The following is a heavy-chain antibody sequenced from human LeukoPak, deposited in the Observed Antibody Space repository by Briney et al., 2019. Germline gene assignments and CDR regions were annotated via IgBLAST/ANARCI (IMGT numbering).Heavy chain of an antibody. CDR2: IRYDGSNR. V-gene: IGHV3-30*02. CDR3: ASCSSTSCYYVHDAFDI. Sequence: GGSLRLSCAASGFTFSSYGMHWVRQAPGKGLEWVAFIRYDGSNRYYADSAKGRFTISRDNSKNTLFLPMNSLRAEDTAVYYCASCSSTSCYYVHDAFDIWGQGTMVTVTS. J-gene: IGHJ3*02. CDR1: GFTFSSYG. D-gene: IGHD2-2*01.